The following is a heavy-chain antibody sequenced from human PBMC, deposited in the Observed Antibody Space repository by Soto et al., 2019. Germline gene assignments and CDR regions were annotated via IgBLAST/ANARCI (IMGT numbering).Heavy chain of an antibody. CDR1: GYTFTSYG. CDR2: ISAYNGNT. Sequence: ASVKVSCKASGYTFTSYGISWVRQAPGQGLEWMGWISAYNGNTNYAQKLQGRGTMTTDTSTSTAYMELRSLRSGDTAVYYCARDGSRAGLELSSWFDPWGQGTLVTVSS. D-gene: IGHD1-7*01. V-gene: IGHV1-18*01. J-gene: IGHJ5*02. CDR3: ARDGSRAGLELSSWFDP.